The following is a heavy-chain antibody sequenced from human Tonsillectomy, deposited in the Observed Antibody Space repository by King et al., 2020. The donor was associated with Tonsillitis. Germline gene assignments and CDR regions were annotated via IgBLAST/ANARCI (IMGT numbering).Heavy chain of an antibody. Sequence: VQLVQSGAEVKKPGSSVKVSCKASGDTFSNYAISWVRQAPGQGLEWMGVIIPMFDTTNYAQKLQGRVTITADESRRTAYRELSSLRSEDTGVYYCARVGEGGPSSYYGMDVWGQGTTVTVSS. V-gene: IGHV1-69*01. J-gene: IGHJ6*02. CDR3: ARVGEGGPSSYYGMDV. CDR1: GDTFSNYA. CDR2: IIPMFDTT. D-gene: IGHD3-16*01.